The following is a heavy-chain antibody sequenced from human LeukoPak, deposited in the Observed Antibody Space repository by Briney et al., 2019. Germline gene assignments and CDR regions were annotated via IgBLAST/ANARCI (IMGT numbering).Heavy chain of an antibody. J-gene: IGHJ4*02. CDR2: IYPGDSDT. CDR3: ARQREDTAMVQLFDY. Sequence: GESLKISCTGSGYIFTNYWIGWVRQMPGKGLEWMGIIYPGDSDTRYSPSFQGQVTISADKSISTAYLQWSSLKASDTAMYYCARQREDTAMVQLFDYWGQGTLVTVSS. D-gene: IGHD5-18*01. CDR1: GYIFTNYW. V-gene: IGHV5-51*01.